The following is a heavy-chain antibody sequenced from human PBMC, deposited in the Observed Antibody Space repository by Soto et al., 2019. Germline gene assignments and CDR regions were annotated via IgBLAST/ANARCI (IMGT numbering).Heavy chain of an antibody. V-gene: IGHV3-73*02. CDR3: TSGIAVAGTGGDY. J-gene: IGHJ4*02. CDR1: GFTFSGSA. CDR2: IRSKANSYAT. D-gene: IGHD6-19*01. Sequence: EVQLVESGGGLVQPGGSLKLSCAASGFTFSGSAMHWVRQASGKGLEWDGRIRSKANSYATAYAASVKGRFTISRDDSKNTAYLQMNSLKTEDTAVYYCTSGIAVAGTGGDYWGQGTLVTVSS.